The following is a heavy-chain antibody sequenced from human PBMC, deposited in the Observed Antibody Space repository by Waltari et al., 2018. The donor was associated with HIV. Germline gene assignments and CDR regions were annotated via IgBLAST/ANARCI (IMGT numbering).Heavy chain of an antibody. CDR3: ARDQRSMASFDY. Sequence: EVQLVESGGGLVQPGGSLRLSCAASGFTFCNCLMTWVRQTPGKGLELVANIKPNGSEIYYFDSLKGRFTISRDNAKNSLYLQMNSLTAEDTAVYYWARDQRSMASFDYWGQGTLVTVSS. V-gene: IGHV3-7*01. J-gene: IGHJ4*02. CDR1: GFTFCNCL. CDR2: IKPNGSEI. D-gene: IGHD3-10*01.